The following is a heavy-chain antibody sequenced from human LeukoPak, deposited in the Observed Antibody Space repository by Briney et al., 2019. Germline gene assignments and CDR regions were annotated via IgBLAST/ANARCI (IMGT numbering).Heavy chain of an antibody. CDR1: GDSVSSKNGA. CDR2: TYYRSEWYN. J-gene: IGHJ4*02. V-gene: IGHV6-1*01. D-gene: IGHD6-19*01. CDR3: ARDVGTTGWHTFDY. Sequence: SQTLSHSCVDSGDSVSSKNGAWNWIRQYPSGGLEWLGRTYYRSEWYNDYAESMEGRMTISQDTAKNQYSLHLNSVTPDDTAVYYCARDVGTTGWHTFDYWGQGTLVTVSS.